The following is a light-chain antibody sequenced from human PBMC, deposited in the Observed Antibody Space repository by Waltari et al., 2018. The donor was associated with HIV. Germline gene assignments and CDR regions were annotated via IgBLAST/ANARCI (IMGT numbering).Light chain of an antibody. CDR2: SNN. J-gene: IGLJ2*01. CDR3: AAWDDSLNGVV. V-gene: IGLV1-44*01. CDR1: SPNIGSNT. Sequence: QSVLTQPPSASGTPGQRVTISCSGSSPNIGSNTVTWCQQLPGTAPKLLIYSNNQRPSGVPDRFSGSKSGTSASLAISGLQSEDEADYYCAAWDDSLNGVVFGGGTKLTVL.